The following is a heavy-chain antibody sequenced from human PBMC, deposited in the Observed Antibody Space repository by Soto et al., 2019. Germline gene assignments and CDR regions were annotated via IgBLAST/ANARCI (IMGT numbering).Heavy chain of an antibody. CDR2: IYPGDSDT. J-gene: IGHJ5*02. CDR3: ARGVSSSGKNWFDP. CDR1: GYSFTSYW. Sequence: GESLKISCKGSGYSFTSYWIGWVRQMPGKGLEWMGIIYPGDSDTRYSPSFQGQVTISADKSINTAYLQWSSLKASDTAIYYCARGVSSSGKNWFDPWSQGTLVTVSS. V-gene: IGHV5-51*01. D-gene: IGHD6-6*01.